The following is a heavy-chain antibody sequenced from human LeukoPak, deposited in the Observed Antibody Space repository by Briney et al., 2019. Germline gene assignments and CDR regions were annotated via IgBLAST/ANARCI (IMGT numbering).Heavy chain of an antibody. Sequence: ASVKVSCKASGYTFTGYYTHWVRQAPGQGLEWMGWINPNSGGTNYAQKFQGRVTMTRDTSISTAYMELSRLRSDDTAVYYCARVYQYYDFWSGYLPIFDYWGQGTLVTVSS. V-gene: IGHV1-2*02. D-gene: IGHD3-3*01. CDR3: ARVYQYYDFWSGYLPIFDY. J-gene: IGHJ4*02. CDR1: GYTFTGYY. CDR2: INPNSGGT.